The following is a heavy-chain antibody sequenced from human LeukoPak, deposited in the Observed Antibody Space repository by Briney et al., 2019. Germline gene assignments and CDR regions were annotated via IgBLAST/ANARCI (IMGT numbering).Heavy chain of an antibody. CDR2: FDPEDGET. CDR3: ATDSSGWYYYYGMDV. V-gene: IGHV1-24*01. Sequence: ASVKVSCKVSGYTLTELSMHWVRQAPGKGLEWMGGFDPEDGETIYAQKFQGRVTMSEDTSTDTAYMELSSLRSEDTAVYYCATDSSGWYYYYGMDVWGQGTTVTVSS. J-gene: IGHJ6*02. D-gene: IGHD6-19*01. CDR1: GYTLTELS.